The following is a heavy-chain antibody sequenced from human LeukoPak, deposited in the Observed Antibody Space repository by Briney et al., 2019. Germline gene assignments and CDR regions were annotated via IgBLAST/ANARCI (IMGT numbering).Heavy chain of an antibody. CDR2: IYYSGST. CDR3: ARLGSSAPLYYFDY. J-gene: IGHJ4*02. CDR1: GGSVSNYY. D-gene: IGHD6-19*01. Sequence: SETLSLTCTVSGGSVSNYYWSWIRQPPGKGLEWIGYIYYSGSTYYNPSLKSRVTISADTSKNQFSLKLSSVTAADSAMYYCARLGSSAPLYYFDYWGQGTLVTVSS. V-gene: IGHV4-59*08.